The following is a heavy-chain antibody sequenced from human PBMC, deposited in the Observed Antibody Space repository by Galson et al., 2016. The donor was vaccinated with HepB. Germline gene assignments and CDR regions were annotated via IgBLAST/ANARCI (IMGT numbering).Heavy chain of an antibody. CDR2: ISSSSSDT. J-gene: IGHJ4*02. V-gene: IGHV3-11*06. CDR3: ARDLFGFYYDSDERLDY. Sequence: SLRLSCAASGFTFSDYYMTWIRQAPGKGLELVSYISSSSSDTNYADSVKGRFTISRDNAKNTLYLQMNSLRAEDTAVYYCARDLFGFYYDSDERLDYWGQGTLVTVSS. CDR1: GFTFSDYY. D-gene: IGHD3-22*01.